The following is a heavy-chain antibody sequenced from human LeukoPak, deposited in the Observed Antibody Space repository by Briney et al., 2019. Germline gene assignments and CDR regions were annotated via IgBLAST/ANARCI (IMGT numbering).Heavy chain of an antibody. Sequence: PSETLSLTCAVYGGSFTAYYWSWIRQSPGKGLQWIAEVNHRGDTNYNPSVKGRVTISVDTSKNQFSLKVTSLTAADTAGYYCARGPTISETGYFDYWGQGTLVTVSS. V-gene: IGHV4-34*01. CDR2: VNHRGDT. J-gene: IGHJ4*03. CDR3: ARGPTISETGYFDY. D-gene: IGHD1-1*01. CDR1: GGSFTAYY.